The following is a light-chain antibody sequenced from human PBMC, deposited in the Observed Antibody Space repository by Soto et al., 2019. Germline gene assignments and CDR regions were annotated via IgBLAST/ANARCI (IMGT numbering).Light chain of an antibody. CDR2: DSS. V-gene: IGKV3-11*01. J-gene: IGKJ5*01. CDR3: QQRSDWPIT. CDR1: QSVGNF. Sequence: EIVLTQTPDTLCFPRGERATLSCRASQSVGNFLAWYQHKFGQAPRLLIYDSSNRATGIPARFSGSGSGTDFTLTISSLEPEDFAVYYCQQRSDWPITFGQGTRLEIK.